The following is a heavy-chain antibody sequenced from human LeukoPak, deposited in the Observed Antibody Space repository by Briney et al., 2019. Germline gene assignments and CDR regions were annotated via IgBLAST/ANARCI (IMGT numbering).Heavy chain of an antibody. D-gene: IGHD4-17*01. V-gene: IGHV4-59*01. CDR1: GGSISSYY. CDR3: ARDDYGAFDI. Sequence: SETLSLTCTVSGGSISSYYWSWIRQPPGKGLEWIGYIYYSGSTNYNPSLKSRVTISVDTSKNQFSLKLSSVTAADTAVYYGARDDYGAFDIGGQGTMVTVSS. J-gene: IGHJ3*02. CDR2: IYYSGST.